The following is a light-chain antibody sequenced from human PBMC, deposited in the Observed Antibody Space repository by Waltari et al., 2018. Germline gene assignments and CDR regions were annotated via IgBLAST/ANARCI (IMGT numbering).Light chain of an antibody. CDR2: GKN. J-gene: IGLJ2*01. CDR1: SLRSYY. V-gene: IGLV3-19*01. Sequence: SSELTQDPAVSVALGQTVRITCQGDSLRSYYASWYQQKPGQAPLLVIFGKNSRPSGIPYRFSGSSSGNTVSLTITGAQAEDEADYYCNSRDSSGNHVVFGGGTKLTVL. CDR3: NSRDSSGNHVV.